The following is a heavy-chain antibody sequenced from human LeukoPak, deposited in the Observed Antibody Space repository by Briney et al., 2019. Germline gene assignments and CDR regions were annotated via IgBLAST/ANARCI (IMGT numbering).Heavy chain of an antibody. Sequence: NTSETLSLTCTVSGGSISSSSYYWGWIRQPPGKGLEWIGSIYYSGSTYYNPSLKSRVTISVDTSKNQFSLKLSSVTAADTAVYYCARRPYGGRIVGATRVGWFDPWGQGTLVTVSS. CDR2: IYYSGST. V-gene: IGHV4-39*01. CDR3: ARRPYGGRIVGATRVGWFDP. J-gene: IGHJ5*02. D-gene: IGHD1-26*01. CDR1: GGSISSSSYY.